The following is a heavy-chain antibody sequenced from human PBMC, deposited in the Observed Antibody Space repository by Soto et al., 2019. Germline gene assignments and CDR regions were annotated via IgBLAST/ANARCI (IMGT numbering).Heavy chain of an antibody. Sequence: ASVKVSCKASGYTFTSYAMHWVRQAPGQRLEWMGWINAGNGNTKYSQKFQGRVTITRDTSASTAYMELSSLRSEDTAVYYCARDLVVVAATVYYYYGMDVWGQGTTVTVSS. CDR2: INAGNGNT. J-gene: IGHJ6*02. CDR3: ARDLVVVAATVYYYYGMDV. V-gene: IGHV1-3*01. D-gene: IGHD2-15*01. CDR1: GYTFTSYA.